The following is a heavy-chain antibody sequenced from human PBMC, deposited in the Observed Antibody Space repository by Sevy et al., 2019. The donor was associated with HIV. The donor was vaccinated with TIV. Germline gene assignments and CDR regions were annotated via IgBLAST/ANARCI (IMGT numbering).Heavy chain of an antibody. CDR3: AHETSGRFEA. V-gene: IGHV3-7*01. D-gene: IGHD1-26*01. CDR2: IKGDGSDK. J-gene: IGHJ4*02. CDR1: GFTFSASW. Sequence: GGSLRLSCAASGFTFSASWMNWVRQAPGKGLEWVANIKGDGSDKHYVDSVEGRFTISRDNAKNLLYLQMNSLRVEDTAVYYCAHETSGRFEAWGQGTLVTVSS.